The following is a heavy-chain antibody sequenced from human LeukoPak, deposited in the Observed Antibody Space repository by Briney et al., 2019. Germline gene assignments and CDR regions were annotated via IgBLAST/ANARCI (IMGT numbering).Heavy chain of an antibody. J-gene: IGHJ4*02. V-gene: IGHV3-48*01. Sequence: GGSLRLSCAASGFTLSTDSMNWVRQAPGKGLEWISYNDSAIKYYADSVRGRFTISRDNAKNSLSLQMHSLRAEDTAVYYCVRDNPRCCGVVPVNIDDFWGQGTLVTVSS. D-gene: IGHD2-15*01. CDR1: GFTLSTDS. CDR3: VRDNPRCCGVVPVNIDDF. CDR2: NDSAIK.